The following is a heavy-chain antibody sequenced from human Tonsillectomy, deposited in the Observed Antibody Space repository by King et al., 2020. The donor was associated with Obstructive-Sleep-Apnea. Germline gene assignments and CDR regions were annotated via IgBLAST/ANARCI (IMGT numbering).Heavy chain of an antibody. CDR1: GFTVSSNY. J-gene: IGHJ4*02. CDR3: ARDHGYGQLYFDY. CDR2: IYSGGST. Sequence: QLVQSGGGLVQPGGSLRLSCAASGFTVSSNYMSWVRQAPGKGLEWVSVIYSGGSTYYADSVKGRFTISRHNSKNTLYLQMNSLRAEDTAVYYCARDHGYGQLYFDYWGQGTLVTVSS. V-gene: IGHV3-53*04. D-gene: IGHD5-18*01.